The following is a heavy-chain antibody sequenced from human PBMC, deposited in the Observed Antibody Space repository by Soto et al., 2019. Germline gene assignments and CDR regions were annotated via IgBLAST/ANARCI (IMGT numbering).Heavy chain of an antibody. V-gene: IGHV4-4*02. Sequence: QVQLQESGPGLVEPAGTLSLTCAVSGGPIRSYNWWSWVRQPPGKGLEWIGEIHHDGGTNYNTSLKSRVTISVDNAKNHLSLNLNSVTAADAAIYYCARMSYSYYAMDVWGQGTTVTVSS. CDR2: IHHDGGT. CDR3: ARMSYSYYAMDV. J-gene: IGHJ6*02. CDR1: GGPIRSYNW.